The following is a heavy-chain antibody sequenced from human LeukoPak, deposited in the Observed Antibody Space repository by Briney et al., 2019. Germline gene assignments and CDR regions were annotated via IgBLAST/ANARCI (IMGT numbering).Heavy chain of an antibody. J-gene: IGHJ4*02. Sequence: SETLSLTCTVFGGSISSSSYYWGWIRQPPGTGLEWIGSIYYNESTYYNPSLKSRVTISVDTSKNQFSLKLSSVTAADTAVYYCARRSYYDSSGIFDYWGQGTLVTVSS. CDR3: ARRSYYDSSGIFDY. CDR2: IYYNEST. D-gene: IGHD3-22*01. CDR1: GGSISSSSYY. V-gene: IGHV4-39*01.